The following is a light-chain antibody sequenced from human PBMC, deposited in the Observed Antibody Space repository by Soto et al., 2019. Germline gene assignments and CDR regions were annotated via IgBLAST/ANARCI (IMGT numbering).Light chain of an antibody. Sequence: EIVLTQSPGTLSLSQGERATLSCRASQSVSSSYLAWFQQKPGQAPRLLIYGASSRATGIPDRFSGSGSGTEFTLTISRLEPEDFAVYYCQQFGTSSWTFGQGTKVHIK. CDR2: GAS. J-gene: IGKJ1*01. CDR1: QSVSSSY. V-gene: IGKV3-20*01. CDR3: QQFGTSSWT.